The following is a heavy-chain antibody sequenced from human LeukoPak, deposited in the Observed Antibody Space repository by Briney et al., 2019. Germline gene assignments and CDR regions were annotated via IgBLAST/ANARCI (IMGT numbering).Heavy chain of an antibody. CDR2: IKTKTDGGTT. D-gene: IGHD2-15*01. CDR3: TTFVFCSSGSCLYSY. CDR1: GFTFTNAW. Sequence: GGSLRLSCAASGFTFTNAWMNWVRQAPGKGLEWVGRIKTKTDGGTTDYATPVKGRFTISRDDSKNTLYLQMDSLKTEDTAVYYCTTFVFCSSGSCLYSYWGQGTLVTVSS. J-gene: IGHJ4*02. V-gene: IGHV3-15*01.